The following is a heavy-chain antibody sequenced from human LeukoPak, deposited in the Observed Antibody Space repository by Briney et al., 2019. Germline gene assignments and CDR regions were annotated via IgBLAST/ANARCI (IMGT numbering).Heavy chain of an antibody. CDR3: ARAERWELIQYYFDY. CDR1: GYTFTSYY. J-gene: IGHJ4*02. Sequence: ASVKVSCKASGYTFTSYYMHWVRQAPGQGLEWMGWINPNSGGTNYAQKFQGRVTMTRDTSISTAYMELSRLRSDDTAVYYCARAERWELIQYYFDYWGQGTLVTVSS. CDR2: INPNSGGT. D-gene: IGHD1-26*01. V-gene: IGHV1-2*02.